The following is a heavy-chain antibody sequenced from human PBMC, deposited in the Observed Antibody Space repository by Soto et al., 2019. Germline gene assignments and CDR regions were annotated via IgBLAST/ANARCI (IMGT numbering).Heavy chain of an antibody. CDR1: RGSVSSNNW. CDR3: ARRIALSGTAGAPGD. J-gene: IGHJ4*02. V-gene: IGHV4-4*02. Sequence: QVQLQESGPGLVKPSGALSLTCGVSRGSVSSNNWWTWVRQPPGKGLEWIGEIYQTGTTNYNPSLQSRVNISLDKSNNHFSLKLNSVTAADTAVYYCARRIALSGTAGAPGDWGQGTLVIVSS. CDR2: IYQTGTT. D-gene: IGHD6-19*01.